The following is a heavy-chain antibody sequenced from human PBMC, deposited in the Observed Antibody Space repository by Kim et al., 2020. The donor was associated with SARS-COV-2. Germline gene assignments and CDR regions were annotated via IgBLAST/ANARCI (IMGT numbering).Heavy chain of an antibody. V-gene: IGHV4-34*01. J-gene: IGHJ4*01. CDR2: INHSGST. CDR3: STGPHSSGYFGY. D-gene: IGHD3-22*01. Sequence: SETLSLTCAVYGGSFSGYYWSWIRQPPGKGLEWIGEINHSGSTNYNPSLKSRVTISVDTSKNQFSLKLSSVTAADTAVYYCSTGPHSSGYFGYWGHGTL. CDR1: GGSFSGYY.